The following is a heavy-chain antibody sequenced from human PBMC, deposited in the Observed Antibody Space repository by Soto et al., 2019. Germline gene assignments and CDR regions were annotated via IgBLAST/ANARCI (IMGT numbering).Heavy chain of an antibody. J-gene: IGHJ6*02. D-gene: IGHD2-15*01. Sequence: QVQLVQSGAEVKKPGSSVKFSCKTSRDTFKKYAFNWVRQAPGQGLEWMGWVIPIFSSRNYAEKFQGRVTITADDSTSTAYMGRRSLRFEDTAVYYCARGETYIGVWGQGTTVTVSS. CDR1: RDTFKKYA. V-gene: IGHV1-69*01. CDR3: ARGETYIGV. CDR2: VIPIFSSR.